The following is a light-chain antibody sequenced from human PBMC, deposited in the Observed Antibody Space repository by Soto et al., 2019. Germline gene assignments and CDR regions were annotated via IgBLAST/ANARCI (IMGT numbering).Light chain of an antibody. CDR3: QQTNSVPYT. V-gene: IGKV1-12*01. CDR2: AAS. J-gene: IGKJ2*01. Sequence: DIQVTQAPSSGSASVGDRVTITCWASQDVRSWLAWYQHKPGKAPNRLIFAASTLQSGVPSRFSDSGSGTDFTLIISSLQPEDFATDYEQQTNSVPYTFGQGTKLDIK. CDR1: QDVRSW.